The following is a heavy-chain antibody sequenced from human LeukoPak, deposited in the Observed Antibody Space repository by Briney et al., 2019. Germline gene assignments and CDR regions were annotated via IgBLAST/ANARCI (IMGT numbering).Heavy chain of an antibody. V-gene: IGHV3-53*01. CDR3: ARRAYYDFWSGPDY. Sequence: GGSLRLSCAASGFTVSSNYMSWVRQAPGKGLEWVSVIYSGGSTYYADSVKGRFTISRDNAKNSLYLQMNSLRAEDTAVYYCARRAYYDFWSGPDYWGQGTLVTVSS. D-gene: IGHD3-3*01. CDR1: GFTVSSNY. J-gene: IGHJ4*02. CDR2: IYSGGST.